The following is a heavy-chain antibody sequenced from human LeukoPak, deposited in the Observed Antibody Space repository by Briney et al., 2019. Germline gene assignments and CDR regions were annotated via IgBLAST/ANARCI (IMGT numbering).Heavy chain of an antibody. J-gene: IGHJ4*02. CDR1: GGTFSSYA. CDR2: IIPIFGTA. D-gene: IGHD3-22*01. Sequence: GASVKVSCKASGGTFSSYAISWVRQAPGQGLEWMGGIIPIFGTANYAQKFQGRVTITADESMSTAYMELSSLRSEDTAVYYCARELGYYYDSSGYGFDYWGQGTLVTVSS. CDR3: ARELGYYYDSSGYGFDY. V-gene: IGHV1-69*13.